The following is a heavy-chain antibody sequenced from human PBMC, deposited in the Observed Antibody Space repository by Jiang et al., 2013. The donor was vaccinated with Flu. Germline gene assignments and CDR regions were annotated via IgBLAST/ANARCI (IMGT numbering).Heavy chain of an antibody. Sequence: PGLVKPSETLSLTCSVSGGSISSYYWSWIRQPQGRDWSGLDISITVGAPTTTPPSTVESPYLLDTSKNQFSLNLIFVTAADTAVYYCARVDNAGSRRWFDPWGQGTLVTVSS. D-gene: IGHD3-10*01. CDR2: SITVGAP. CDR1: GGSISSYY. CDR3: ARVDNAGSRRWFDP. V-gene: IGHV4-59*01. J-gene: IGHJ5*02.